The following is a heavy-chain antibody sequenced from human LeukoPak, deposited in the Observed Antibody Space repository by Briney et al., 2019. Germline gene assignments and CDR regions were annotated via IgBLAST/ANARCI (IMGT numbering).Heavy chain of an antibody. CDR3: AKDLYDSSGAPLDY. D-gene: IGHD3-22*01. J-gene: IGHJ4*02. Sequence: GGSLRLSCAASGFTFSSYGMHWVRQAPGKGLEWVAFIRYDGSNKYYADSVKGRFTISRDNSKNTLYLQMNSLRAEDTAVYYCAKDLYDSSGAPLDYWGQGTLVTVSS. V-gene: IGHV3-30*02. CDR1: GFTFSSYG. CDR2: IRYDGSNK.